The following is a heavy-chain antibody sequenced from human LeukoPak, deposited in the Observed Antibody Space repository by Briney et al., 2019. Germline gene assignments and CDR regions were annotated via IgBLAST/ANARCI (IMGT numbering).Heavy chain of an antibody. CDR2: IYYSGST. D-gene: IGHD3-3*01. CDR3: AREYRDFWSGSDMGDDAFDI. V-gene: IGHV4-59*01. J-gene: IGHJ3*02. Sequence: SETLSLTCTVSGVSIKNYYWSWIRQPPGKGLEWIGYIYYSGSTNYNPSLKSRVTISVDTSKNQFSLKLSSVTAADTAVYYCAREYRDFWSGSDMGDDAFDIWGQGTMVTVSS. CDR1: GVSIKNYY.